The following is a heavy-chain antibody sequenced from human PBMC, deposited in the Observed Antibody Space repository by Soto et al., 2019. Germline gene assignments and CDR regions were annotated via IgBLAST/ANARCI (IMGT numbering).Heavy chain of an antibody. CDR1: GFTFSSYS. CDR2: ISSSSSYI. CDR3: ARDPNTAPRFYGMDV. D-gene: IGHD5-18*01. Sequence: LRLSCAASGFTFSSYSINWVRQSPGKGLEWVSSISSSSSYIYYADSVKGRFTISRDNAKNSLYLQMNSLRAEDTAVYYCARDPNTAPRFYGMDVWGQGTTVTVSS. J-gene: IGHJ6*02. V-gene: IGHV3-21*01.